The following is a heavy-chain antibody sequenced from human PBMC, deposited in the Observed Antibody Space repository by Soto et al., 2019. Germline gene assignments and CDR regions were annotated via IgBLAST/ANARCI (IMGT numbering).Heavy chain of an antibody. D-gene: IGHD2-15*01. Sequence: EVQLLDSGGGLVQPGGSLRLSCAASGFTFNNYAMNWVRQAPGKGLEWVATISGTGGSTYYADSVKGRFTISRDNSKNPLYLQMNSLGVEDAAVYYCAKDLLGGNFDYLGQGTQVTVSS. J-gene: IGHJ4*02. CDR2: ISGTGGST. CDR3: AKDLLGGNFDY. V-gene: IGHV3-23*01. CDR1: GFTFNNYA.